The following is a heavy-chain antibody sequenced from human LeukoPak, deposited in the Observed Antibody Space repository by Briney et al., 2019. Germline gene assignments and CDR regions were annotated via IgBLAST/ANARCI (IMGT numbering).Heavy chain of an antibody. V-gene: IGHV1-69*13. Sequence: VASVKVSCKASGGTFSSYAISWVRQAPGQGLEWMGGIIPIFGTANYAQKFQGRVTITADESTSTAYMELSSLRSEDTAVYYCARATRGGDQPSFDYWGQGTLVTVSS. J-gene: IGHJ4*02. D-gene: IGHD2-21*02. CDR2: IIPIFGTA. CDR1: GGTFSSYA. CDR3: ARATRGGDQPSFDY.